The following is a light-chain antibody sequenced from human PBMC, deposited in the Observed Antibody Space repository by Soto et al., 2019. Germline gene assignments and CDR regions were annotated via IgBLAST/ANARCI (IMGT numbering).Light chain of an antibody. V-gene: IGLV2-14*03. CDR1: SSDVGGFDH. Sequence: QSALTQPASVSGSPGQSITISCTGASSDVGGFDHVSWYQQHPGKVPRLLIYDVSSRPSGVSDRFSGSKSGNTASLTISGLQAEDEADYSCNSFTTTNTYVFRTGTKVTVL. CDR3: NSFTTTNTYV. J-gene: IGLJ1*01. CDR2: DVS.